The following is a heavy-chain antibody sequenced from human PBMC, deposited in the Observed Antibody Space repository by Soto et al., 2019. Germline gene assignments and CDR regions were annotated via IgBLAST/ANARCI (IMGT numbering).Heavy chain of an antibody. D-gene: IGHD2-15*01. CDR2: IYYSGST. V-gene: IGHV4-59*01. CDR3: ARDITGYCSGGSCYSGMWFDP. Sequence: SETLSLTCTVSGGSISSYYWSWIRQPPGKGLEWIGYIYYSGSTNYNPSLKSRVTISVDTSKNQFSLKLSSVTAADTAVYYCARDITGYCSGGSCYSGMWFDPWGQGTLVTVSS. CDR1: GGSISSYY. J-gene: IGHJ5*02.